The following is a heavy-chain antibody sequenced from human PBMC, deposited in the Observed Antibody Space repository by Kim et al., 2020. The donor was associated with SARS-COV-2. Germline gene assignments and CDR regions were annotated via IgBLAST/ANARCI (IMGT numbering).Heavy chain of an antibody. D-gene: IGHD2-2*01. CDR1: GGSISSSSYY. J-gene: IGHJ6*02. CDR2: IYYSGST. Sequence: SETLSLTCTVSGGSISSSSYYWGWIRQPPGKGLEWIGSIYYSGSTYYNPSLKSRVTISVDTSKNQFSLKLSSVTAADTAVYYCARSGYCSSTSCLLLQDHDYYLRYGRLGPRDHGHRLL. V-gene: IGHV4-39*07. CDR3: ARSGYCSSTSCLLLQDHDYYLRYGR.